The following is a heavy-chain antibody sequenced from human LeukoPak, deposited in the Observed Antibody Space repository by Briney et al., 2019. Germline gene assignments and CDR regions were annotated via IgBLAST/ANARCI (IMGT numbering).Heavy chain of an antibody. CDR2: ISWDGGST. CDR1: GFTFDDYA. D-gene: IGHD3-22*01. CDR3: AKDRRGMNYYDSSGYFDY. V-gene: IGHV3-43D*03. J-gene: IGHJ4*02. Sequence: GGSLRLSCAASGFTFDDYAMHWVRQAPGKGLEWVSLISWDGGSTYYADSVKGRFTISRDNSKNSLYLQMNSLRAEDTALYYCAKDRRGMNYYDSSGYFDYWGQGTLVTVSS.